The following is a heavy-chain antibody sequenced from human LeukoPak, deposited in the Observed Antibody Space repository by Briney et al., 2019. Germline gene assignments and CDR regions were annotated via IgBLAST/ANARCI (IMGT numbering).Heavy chain of an antibody. Sequence: GASVKVSCKTSGYSFTDYYMHWVRQAPGQGLEWMGWINPNSGGTSSAQKFQGRVTMTRDTSITTVYMEASWLTSDDTAIYYCARADRLDGGPYLIGPWGQGTLVTVSS. V-gene: IGHV1-2*02. CDR1: GYSFTDYY. J-gene: IGHJ5*02. CDR2: INPNSGGT. CDR3: ARADRLDGGPYLIGP. D-gene: IGHD2-21*01.